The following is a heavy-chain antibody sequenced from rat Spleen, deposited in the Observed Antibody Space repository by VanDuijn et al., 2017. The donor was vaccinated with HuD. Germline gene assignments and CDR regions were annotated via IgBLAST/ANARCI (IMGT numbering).Heavy chain of an antibody. CDR2: ISTGGSRT. V-gene: IGHV5-46*01. J-gene: IGHJ2*01. D-gene: IGHD4-3*01. CDR3: AVSGYGY. Sequence: EVQLVESGGGLVQPGRSMKLSCAASGFTFSSFPMAWVRQAPTKGLEWVASISTGGSRTYYPDSVRGRFTISRDNAENTVYLQMNSLRSEDTATYYCAVSGYGYWGQGVMVTVSS. CDR1: GFTFSSFP.